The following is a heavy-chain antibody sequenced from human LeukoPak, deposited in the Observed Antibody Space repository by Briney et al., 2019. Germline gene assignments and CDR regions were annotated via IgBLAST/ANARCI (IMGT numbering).Heavy chain of an antibody. D-gene: IGHD3-10*01. J-gene: IGHJ4*02. CDR3: ARDNCLGERGVIIGY. CDR2: LWSDGTTK. Sequence: GRSLRLSCAASGFTFNSYGMHWVRQAPGKGLEWVAALWSDGTTKYYADSVKGRFTISRDNSKNTLFLQMNSLRAEDTAVYYCARDNCLGERGVIIGYWGQGTLVTVSS. V-gene: IGHV3-33*01. CDR1: GFTFNSYG.